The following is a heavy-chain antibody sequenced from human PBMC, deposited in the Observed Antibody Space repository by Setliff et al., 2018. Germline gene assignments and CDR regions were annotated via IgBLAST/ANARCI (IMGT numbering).Heavy chain of an antibody. Sequence: GGSLRLSCAASGFSFSGSAVYWVRQASVKGLEWIGRIRGRTDNYATAYAASVRGRFTISRDDSKDTAYLQMNSLKTEDTAVYYCTFARDGYDVFDIWGQGTMVTVSS. D-gene: IGHD5-18*01. CDR2: IRGRTDNYAT. V-gene: IGHV3-73*01. J-gene: IGHJ3*02. CDR1: GFSFSGSA. CDR3: TFARDGYDVFDI.